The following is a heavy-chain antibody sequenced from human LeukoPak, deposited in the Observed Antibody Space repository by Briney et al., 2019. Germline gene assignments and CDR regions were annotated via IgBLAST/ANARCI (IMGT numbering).Heavy chain of an antibody. Sequence: GGSLRLSCAASGFTFSTFAMIWVRQPPGKGLEWVSSIFPSGGEIHYADSVRGRFTISRDNSKSTLSLQMNSLRAEDTAVYYCARGYGYWAYWGQGTLVTVSS. V-gene: IGHV3-23*01. CDR2: IFPSGGEI. D-gene: IGHD5-18*01. CDR3: ARGYGYWAY. CDR1: GFTFSTFA. J-gene: IGHJ4*02.